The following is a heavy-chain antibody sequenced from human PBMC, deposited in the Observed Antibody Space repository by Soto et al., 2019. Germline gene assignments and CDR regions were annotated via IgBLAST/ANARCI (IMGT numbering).Heavy chain of an antibody. J-gene: IGHJ4*02. CDR1: GGSISSGYYY. V-gene: IGHV4-30-4*01. D-gene: IGHD3-22*01. CDR2: IYYSGST. Sequence: PSETLSLTCTVSGGSISSGYYYWSWIRQPPGKGLEWIGYIYYSGSTYYNPSLKSRVTISVDTSKNQFSLKLSSVTAADTAVYYCARYYGSSGYYDNWGQGTLVTVSS. CDR3: ARYYGSSGYYDN.